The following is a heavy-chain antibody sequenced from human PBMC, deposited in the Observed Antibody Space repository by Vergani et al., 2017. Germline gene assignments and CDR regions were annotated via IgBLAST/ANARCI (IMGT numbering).Heavy chain of an antibody. Sequence: QVQLVQSGAEVKKPGASVKVSCKASGYTFTGYYMHWVRQAPGQGLEWMGWINPNSGGTNYAQKFQGRVTITRDTSISTAYMELSRLRSDDTAVYYCARELLMTTVTNDAFDIWGQGTMVTVSS. D-gene: IGHD4-17*01. CDR3: ARELLMTTVTNDAFDI. CDR1: GYTFTGYY. J-gene: IGHJ3*02. V-gene: IGHV1-2*02. CDR2: INPNSGGT.